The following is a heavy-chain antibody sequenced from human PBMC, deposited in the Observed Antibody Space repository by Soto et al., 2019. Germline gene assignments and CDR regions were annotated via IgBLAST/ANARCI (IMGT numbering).Heavy chain of an antibody. Sequence: PGGSLRLSCAASGFTFSSYGMHWVRQAPGKGLEWVAVIWYDGSNKYYADSVKGRFAISRDNSKNTLYLQMNSLRAEDTALYYCASALYSSSWYVSYFDYWGQGT. V-gene: IGHV3-33*01. CDR2: IWYDGSNK. CDR3: ASALYSSSWYVSYFDY. CDR1: GFTFSSYG. D-gene: IGHD6-13*01. J-gene: IGHJ4*02.